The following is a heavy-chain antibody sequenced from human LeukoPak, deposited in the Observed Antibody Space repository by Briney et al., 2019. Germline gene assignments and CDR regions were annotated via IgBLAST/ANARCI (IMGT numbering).Heavy chain of an antibody. Sequence: PSETLSLTCSVSGDSINNYYWNWIRQSPGKGLEWIGYIYYSGSTRYNPSLQSRVTMSIGTSKTQFSLKLDSVTAADAAVYYCARRLRLKNPGGDAFDTWGQGTVVTVSS. CDR3: ARRLRLKNPGGDAFDT. CDR1: GDSINNYY. CDR2: IYYSGST. J-gene: IGHJ3*02. D-gene: IGHD5/OR15-5a*01. V-gene: IGHV4-59*08.